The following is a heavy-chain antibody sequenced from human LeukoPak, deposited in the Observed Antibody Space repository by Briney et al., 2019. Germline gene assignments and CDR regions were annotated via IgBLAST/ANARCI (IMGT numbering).Heavy chain of an antibody. CDR3: ARGRYGDYYFDY. V-gene: IGHV3-21*01. D-gene: IGHD4-17*01. J-gene: IGHJ4*02. CDR1: GFIFSIYS. Sequence: PGGSLRLSCAASGFIFSIYSMNWVRQAPGKGLEWVSSISSSSSYIYYADSVKGRFTISRDNAKNSLYLQMNSLRAEDTAVYYCARGRYGDYYFDYWGQGTLVTVSS. CDR2: ISSSSSYI.